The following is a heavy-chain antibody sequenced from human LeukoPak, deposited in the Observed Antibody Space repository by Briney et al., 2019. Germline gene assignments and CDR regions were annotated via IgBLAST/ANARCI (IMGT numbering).Heavy chain of an antibody. J-gene: IGHJ4*02. V-gene: IGHV4-34*01. CDR1: GGSFSGYY. CDR3: ARDSPPGIVVPAF. Sequence: SETLSLTCAVYGGSFSGYYWSWIRQPPGKGLEWIGEINHSGSTNYNPSLKSRVTISVDTSKNQFPLKLSSVTAADTAVYYCARDSPPGIVVPAFWGQGTLVTVSS. D-gene: IGHD2-2*01. CDR2: INHSGST.